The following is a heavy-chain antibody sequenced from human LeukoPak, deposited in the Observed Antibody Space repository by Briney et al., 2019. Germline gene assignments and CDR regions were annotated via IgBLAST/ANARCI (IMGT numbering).Heavy chain of an antibody. J-gene: IGHJ3*01. CDR2: ISWSSGSI. D-gene: IGHD3-10*01. Sequence: GGSLRLSCAASGFTFDDYAMHWVRQAPGECLEWVSCISWSSGSIGYADSVKGRFTISRDNAKNSLYLQMNSLRAEDTALYYCAKDALSGELLFGDAFDVWGQGTMVTVSS. CDR1: GFTFDDYA. V-gene: IGHV3-9*01. CDR3: AKDALSGELLFGDAFDV.